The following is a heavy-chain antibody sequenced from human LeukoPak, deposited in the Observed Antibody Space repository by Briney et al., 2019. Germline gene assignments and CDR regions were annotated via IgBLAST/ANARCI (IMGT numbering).Heavy chain of an antibody. CDR3: VRGVEPLAANTLAY. CDR2: LYSDGNT. CDR1: GFTLSTND. V-gene: IGHV3-53*01. J-gene: IGHJ4*02. Sequence: GGSLRLSCAASGFTLSTNDMTWVRQAPGKGLECVSVLYSDGNTKYADSVQGRFTISRDNCKNTLYLAMNSLSPDHTAVYYCVRGVEPLAANTLAYWGQGTLVTVSS. D-gene: IGHD1-14*01.